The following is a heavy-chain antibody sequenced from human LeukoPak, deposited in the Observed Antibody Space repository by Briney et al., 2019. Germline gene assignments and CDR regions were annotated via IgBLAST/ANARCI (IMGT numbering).Heavy chain of an antibody. CDR2: INPNSGGT. CDR3: ARDSSSWYAPYFDY. Sequence: GASVKVSCKASGYTFTSYYMHWVRQAPGQGLEWMGWINPNSGGTNYAQKFQGRVTMTRDTSISTAYMELSRLRSDDTAVYYCARDSSSWYAPYFDYWGQGTLVTVSS. D-gene: IGHD6-13*01. CDR1: GYTFTSYY. V-gene: IGHV1-2*02. J-gene: IGHJ4*02.